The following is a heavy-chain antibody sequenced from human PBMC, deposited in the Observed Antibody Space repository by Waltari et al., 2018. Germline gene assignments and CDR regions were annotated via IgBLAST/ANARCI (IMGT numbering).Heavy chain of an antibody. Sequence: VQLVQSGAEVRKAGESLKISCQGSGYTFKNWWIGWVRQMPGKGLEWLGIIYRGDSGARYSPSFAGQVTMSVDASTNTAYLQWCSLKASDSAMYYCARRYYYDNSGFPDSWGHGTLVTVAS. J-gene: IGHJ5*01. CDR1: GYTFKNWW. CDR3: ARRYYYDNSGFPDS. D-gene: IGHD3-22*01. V-gene: IGHV5-51*01. CDR2: IYRGDSGA.